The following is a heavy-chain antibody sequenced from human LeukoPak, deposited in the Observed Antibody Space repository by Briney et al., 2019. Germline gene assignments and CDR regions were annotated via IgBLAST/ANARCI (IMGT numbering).Heavy chain of an antibody. Sequence: ASVKVSCKAFGYTFTSYGISWVRQAPGQGLEWMGWISAYNGNTNYAQKLQGRVTMTTDTSTSTAYMELRSLRSDDTAVYYCARDQYYDSKGWFDPWGQGTLVTVSS. CDR3: ARDQYYDSKGWFDP. CDR1: GYTFTSYG. V-gene: IGHV1-18*01. CDR2: ISAYNGNT. J-gene: IGHJ5*02. D-gene: IGHD3-22*01.